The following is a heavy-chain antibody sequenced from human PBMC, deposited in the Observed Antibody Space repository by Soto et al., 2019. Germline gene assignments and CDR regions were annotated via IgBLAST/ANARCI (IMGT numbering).Heavy chain of an antibody. CDR3: ARHRSYHYFAMDV. CDR2: IYPGDSDT. J-gene: IGHJ6*02. CDR1: GYSFISNW. Sequence: GESLRISCQGSGYSFISNWIGWVRQMPGKGLEWMAGIYPGDSDTSYSPSFQGLVTISADKSISTAYLQWSSLKASDTAMYYCARHRSYHYFAMDVWGQGTSVTVSS. V-gene: IGHV5-51*01.